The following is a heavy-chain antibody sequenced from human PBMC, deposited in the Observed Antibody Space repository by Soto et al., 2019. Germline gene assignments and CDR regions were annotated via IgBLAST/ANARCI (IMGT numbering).Heavy chain of an antibody. CDR2: ISTYNGGT. CDR1: GYTFTSYG. V-gene: IGHV1-18*01. Sequence: QVQLVQSGAEVKKPGTSVKVSCKTSGYTFTSYGITWVRQAPGQGPEWLGWISTYNGGTNYAQKFQGRLTMTTDTSTNTAYMELMSLQSDDTAMYYCARDDRGGSWSWFDPWGQGTLVIVSS. D-gene: IGHD2-15*01. J-gene: IGHJ5*02. CDR3: ARDDRGGSWSWFDP.